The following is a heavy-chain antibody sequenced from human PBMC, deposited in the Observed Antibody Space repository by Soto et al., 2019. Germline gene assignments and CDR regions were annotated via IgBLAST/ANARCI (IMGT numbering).Heavy chain of an antibody. D-gene: IGHD4-17*01. V-gene: IGHV3-7*03. Sequence: EVQLVESGGGLVQPGGSLRLSCAASGFMFGSYWMTWVRHAPGKGPQLVANIKRGGSEKYYVDSVKGRFTSSRDNADNLVFLDMNSLRVDDTATYYCARVRANDYEIDYWGQGALVTVSS. CDR1: GFMFGSYW. J-gene: IGHJ4*02. CDR2: IKRGGSEK. CDR3: ARVRANDYEIDY.